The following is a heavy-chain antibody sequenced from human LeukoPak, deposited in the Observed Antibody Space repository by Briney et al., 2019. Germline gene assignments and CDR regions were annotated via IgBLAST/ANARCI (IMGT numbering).Heavy chain of an antibody. Sequence: PGGSLRLSCATSGLSLIIYEMNWARQAPGGGLEWLSYISNNGSTIYYADSVKGRFTISRDNAKKSLYLQMNSLRAEDTAVYYCARGGGSYPFFDYWGQGVLVTGSS. CDR3: ARGGGSYPFFDY. CDR1: GLSLIIYE. V-gene: IGHV3-48*03. CDR2: ISNNGSTI. J-gene: IGHJ4*02. D-gene: IGHD1-26*01.